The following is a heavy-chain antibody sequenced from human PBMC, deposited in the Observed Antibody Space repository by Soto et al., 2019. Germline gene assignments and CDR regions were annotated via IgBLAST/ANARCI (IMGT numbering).Heavy chain of an antibody. Sequence: QVQLVQSGAELKKPGASVKVACKASGYKFTTYFIHWVRQAPGQGLEWMGMIHPSGDTGYAQKFRSRVTITMGTSTTTAYMELRNLTSGDTAVYFSVRGYCTTSPCSGDFQFWGQGTLVTVSS. CDR2: IHPSGDT. J-gene: IGHJ1*01. CDR1: GYKFTTYF. D-gene: IGHD2-15*01. CDR3: VRGYCTTSPCSGDFQF. V-gene: IGHV1-46*01.